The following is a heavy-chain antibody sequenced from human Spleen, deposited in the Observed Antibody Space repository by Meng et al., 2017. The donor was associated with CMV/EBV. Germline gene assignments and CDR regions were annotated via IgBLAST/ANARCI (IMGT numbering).Heavy chain of an antibody. D-gene: IGHD6-6*01. J-gene: IGHJ6*02. V-gene: IGHV1-2*02. CDR2: INPNSGGT. CDR1: GYTFTVYS. Sequence: ASVQVSCKASGYTFTVYSIHWVRQAPGQGLEWMGWINPNSGGTNYAESFLGRVAMTRDTSISTAYMELSRLKSDDTAIYYCARSNVYTRSSKNYYYGMDVWGQGTTVTVSS. CDR3: ARSNVYTRSSKNYYYGMDV.